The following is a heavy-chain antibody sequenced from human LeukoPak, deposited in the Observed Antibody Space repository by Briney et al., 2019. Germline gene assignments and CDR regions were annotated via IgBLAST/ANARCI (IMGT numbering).Heavy chain of an antibody. V-gene: IGHV4-39*07. D-gene: IGHD3-22*01. Sequence: PSETLSLTCTVSGGSISSSSYYWGWIRQPPGKGLEWIGSIYYSGSTYYNPSLKSRVTISVDTSKNQFSLKLSSVTAADMAVYYCARDLESSGYYGLVVWDYWGQGTLVTVSS. CDR1: GGSISSSSYY. CDR2: IYYSGST. J-gene: IGHJ4*02. CDR3: ARDLESSGYYGLVVWDY.